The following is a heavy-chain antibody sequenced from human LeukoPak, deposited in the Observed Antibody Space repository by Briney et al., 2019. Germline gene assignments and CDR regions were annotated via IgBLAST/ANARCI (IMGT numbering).Heavy chain of an antibody. CDR3: AGGTYCSSTSCYVRFDY. CDR1: GFTFTDYA. V-gene: IGHV3-23*01. D-gene: IGHD2-2*01. CDR2: ISGSGGGT. J-gene: IGHJ4*02. Sequence: GGSLRLSCAASGFTFTDYAMNWVRQTPGKGLEWVSSISGSGGGTYYADSVKGRFTISRDNSNNTVYLQMNSLKAEDTAVYYCAGGTYCSSTSCYVRFDYWGQGTLVTVSS.